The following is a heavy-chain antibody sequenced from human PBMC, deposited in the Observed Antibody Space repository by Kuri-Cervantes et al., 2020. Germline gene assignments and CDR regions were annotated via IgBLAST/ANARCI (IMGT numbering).Heavy chain of an antibody. J-gene: IGHJ4*02. Sequence: GESLKISCAASGFTFSSYGMHWVRQAPGKGLEWVAVIWYDGSNKYYADSVKGRFTISRDNSKNTLYLQMNSLRAEDTAVYYCAKDPLAYGGHYFDYWGQGTLVTVSS. D-gene: IGHD4-23*01. CDR1: GFTFSSYG. CDR3: AKDPLAYGGHYFDY. CDR2: IWYDGSNK. V-gene: IGHV3-33*06.